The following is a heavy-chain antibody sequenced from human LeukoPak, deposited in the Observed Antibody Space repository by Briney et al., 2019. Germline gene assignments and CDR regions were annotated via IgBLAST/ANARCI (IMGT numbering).Heavy chain of an antibody. Sequence: SETLSLTCVVSGGFFSSSNWWSWVRQPPGKGLEWIGEIYHSGGTNYNPSLKSRVTISGDKSKNQFSLKLSSVTAADTAVYYCLLYTVSGRVFWGQGTLVTVSS. D-gene: IGHD6-19*01. V-gene: IGHV4-4*02. J-gene: IGHJ4*02. CDR1: GGFFSSSNW. CDR3: LLYTVSGRVF. CDR2: IYHSGGT.